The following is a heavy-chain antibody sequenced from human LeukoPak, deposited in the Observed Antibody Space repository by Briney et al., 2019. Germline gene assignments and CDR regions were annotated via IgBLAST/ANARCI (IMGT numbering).Heavy chain of an antibody. CDR3: AKDRGRQQLVGWFDP. CDR1: GFTFDDYG. Sequence: GGSLRLSCAASGFTFDDYGMSWVRQAPGKGLEWVSGINWNGGSTGYADSVKGRFTISRDNAKNSLYLQMNSLRAEDTAVYYCAKDRGRQQLVGWFDPWGQGTLVTVSS. D-gene: IGHD6-13*01. CDR2: INWNGGST. J-gene: IGHJ5*02. V-gene: IGHV3-20*04.